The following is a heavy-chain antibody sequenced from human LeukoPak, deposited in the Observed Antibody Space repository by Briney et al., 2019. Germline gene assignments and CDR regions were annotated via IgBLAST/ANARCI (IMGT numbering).Heavy chain of an antibody. CDR2: IYYSGST. CDR3: AREAPIAVAGTGKFDY. Sequence: SETLSLTCTVSGGSISSYHWSWIRQPPGKGLEWIGYIYYSGSTNYNPSLKSRVTISVDTSKNQFSLKLSSVTAADTAVYYCAREAPIAVAGTGKFDYWGQGTLVTVSS. V-gene: IGHV4-59*01. CDR1: GGSISSYH. J-gene: IGHJ4*02. D-gene: IGHD6-19*01.